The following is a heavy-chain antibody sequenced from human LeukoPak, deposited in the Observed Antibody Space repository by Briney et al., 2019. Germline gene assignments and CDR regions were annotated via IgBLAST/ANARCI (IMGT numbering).Heavy chain of an antibody. CDR2: IYTSGST. V-gene: IGHV4-4*07. D-gene: IGHD3-3*01. J-gene: IGHJ4*02. CDR3: ARGPYNDFWSGYYTDGFDY. Sequence: PSETLSLTCTVSGGSISSYYWSWIRQPAGKGLEWIGRIYTSGSTNYNRSLKSRVTMSVDTSKNQFSLKLSSVTAADTAVYYCARGPYNDFWSGYYTDGFDYWGQGTLVTVSS. CDR1: GGSISSYY.